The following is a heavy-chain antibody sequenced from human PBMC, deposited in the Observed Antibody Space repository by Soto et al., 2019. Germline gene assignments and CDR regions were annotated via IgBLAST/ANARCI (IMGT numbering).Heavy chain of an antibody. Sequence: ASVKVSCKASGYTFTSYAIHWVRLAPGQGLEWMGWINPNSGGTNYAEKFQGRVTMTRDTSISTAYMELSSLRSDDTAVYYCARDHGWWSFDYWGQGALVTVSS. CDR1: GYTFTSYA. D-gene: IGHD2-8*02. J-gene: IGHJ4*02. V-gene: IGHV1-2*02. CDR2: INPNSGGT. CDR3: ARDHGWWSFDY.